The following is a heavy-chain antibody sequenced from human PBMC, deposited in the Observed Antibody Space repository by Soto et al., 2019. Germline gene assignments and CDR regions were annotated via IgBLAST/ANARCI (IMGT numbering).Heavy chain of an antibody. D-gene: IGHD2-2*01. V-gene: IGHV3-30*18. CDR1: GFTFSSHG. Sequence: QVQLVESGGGVVQPGRSLRLSCAVSGFTFSSHGMHWVRQAPGKGLEWVTVISYDGSNKYYSDSVRGRFTISRDNSKNTLYLQMDNLRAEDTAVYYCAKERMEQFQLLPFFDFWGQGTLVIVSS. CDR3: AKERMEQFQLLPFFDF. CDR2: ISYDGSNK. J-gene: IGHJ4*02.